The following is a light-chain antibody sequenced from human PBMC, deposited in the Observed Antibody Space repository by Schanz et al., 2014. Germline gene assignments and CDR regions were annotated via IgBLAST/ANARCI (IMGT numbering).Light chain of an antibody. CDR1: SSDVGGYNY. V-gene: IGLV2-14*03. CDR2: DVS. CDR3: SSYTSSRSWV. Sequence: SALTQPASVSGSPGQSITISCTGTSSDVGGYNYVSWYQQHPGKAPKLMIYDVSFRPSGISNRFSGSKSGSTASLTVSGLQAEDEADYYCSSYTSSRSWVFGGGTKLTVL. J-gene: IGLJ3*02.